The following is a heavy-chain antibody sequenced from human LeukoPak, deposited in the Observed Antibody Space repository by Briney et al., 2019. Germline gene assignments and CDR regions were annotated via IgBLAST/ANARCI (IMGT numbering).Heavy chain of an antibody. V-gene: IGHV4-30-4*01. J-gene: IGHJ4*02. D-gene: IGHD2-15*01. Sequence: PSETLSLTCTVSGGSISSGDYYWSWIRQPPGKGLEWIGYIYYSGSTYYNPSLKSRVTISVDTSKNQFSLKLSSVTAADTAVYYCARERGGQCLDYWGQGTLVTVSS. CDR1: GGSISSGDYY. CDR2: IYYSGST. CDR3: ARERGGQCLDY.